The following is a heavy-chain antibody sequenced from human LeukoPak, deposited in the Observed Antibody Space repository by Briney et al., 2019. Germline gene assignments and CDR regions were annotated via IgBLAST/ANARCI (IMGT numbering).Heavy chain of an antibody. CDR2: IYSGGST. Sequence: GGSLRLSCAASGFTVSSNYMSWVRQAPGRGLEWVSVIYSGGSTYCADSVKGRFTISRDNSKNTLYLQMNSLRAEDTAVYYCARDGAYYYDSSGQKPFDYWGRGTLVTVSS. V-gene: IGHV3-53*01. D-gene: IGHD3-22*01. CDR3: ARDGAYYYDSSGQKPFDY. J-gene: IGHJ4*02. CDR1: GFTVSSNY.